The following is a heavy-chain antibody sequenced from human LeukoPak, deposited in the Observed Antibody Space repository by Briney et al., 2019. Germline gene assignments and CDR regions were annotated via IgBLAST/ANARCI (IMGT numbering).Heavy chain of an antibody. CDR2: IYYSGST. D-gene: IGHD1-26*01. V-gene: IGHV4-59*12. Sequence: SETLSLTCTVSGGSINIYYWSWIRQPPGKGLEWIGYIYYSGSTNYNPSLKSRVTISVDTSKNQFSLKLSSVTAADTAVYYCASRIVGFDYWGQGTLVTVSS. CDR1: GGSINIYY. J-gene: IGHJ4*02. CDR3: ASRIVGFDY.